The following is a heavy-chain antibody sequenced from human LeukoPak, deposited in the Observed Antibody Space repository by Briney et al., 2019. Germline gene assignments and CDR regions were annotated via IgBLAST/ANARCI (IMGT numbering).Heavy chain of an antibody. CDR1: GYRFTSYW. J-gene: IGHJ4*02. CDR3: AGGIAAGTMVFDY. V-gene: IGHV5-51*01. Sequence: GESLKISCKGSGYRFTSYWIGWVRQMPGKGLERMGLIYPGDSDTRYSPSFQGQVTISADKSISTAYLQWSSLKASDSAMYYCAGGIAAGTMVFDYWGQGTLVTVSS. CDR2: IYPGDSDT. D-gene: IGHD6-13*01.